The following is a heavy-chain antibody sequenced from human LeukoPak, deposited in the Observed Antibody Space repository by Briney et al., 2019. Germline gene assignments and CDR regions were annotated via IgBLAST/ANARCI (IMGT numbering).Heavy chain of an antibody. CDR3: ARGFDCSGGSCYGVWFDP. J-gene: IGHJ5*02. Sequence: SVKVSCKASGGTFSSYAISWVRQAPGQGLEWMGGIIPIFGTANYAQKFQGRVTITADESRSTAYMELSSLRSEDTAVYYCARGFDCSGGSCYGVWFDPWGQGTLVTVSS. V-gene: IGHV1-69*01. D-gene: IGHD2-15*01. CDR1: GGTFSSYA. CDR2: IIPIFGTA.